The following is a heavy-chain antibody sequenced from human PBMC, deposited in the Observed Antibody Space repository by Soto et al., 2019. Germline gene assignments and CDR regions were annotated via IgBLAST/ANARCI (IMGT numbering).Heavy chain of an antibody. Sequence: SETLSLTCAVYGGSFSGYYWSWIRQPPGKGLEWIGEINHSGSTNYNPSHKSRVTISVDTSKNQFSLKLSSVTAADTAVYYCVVYYDSSGSEYFQHWGQGTLVTVSS. CDR2: INHSGST. CDR1: GGSFSGYY. D-gene: IGHD3-22*01. V-gene: IGHV4-34*01. J-gene: IGHJ1*01. CDR3: VVYYDSSGSEYFQH.